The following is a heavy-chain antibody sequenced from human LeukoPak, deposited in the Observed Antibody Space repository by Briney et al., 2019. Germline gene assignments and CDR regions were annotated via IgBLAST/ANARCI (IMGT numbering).Heavy chain of an antibody. V-gene: IGHV3-20*04. CDR2: IDWNGGTT. J-gene: IGHJ6*03. CDR3: AREPPYDFRSGYPSQYYYYYYMDV. D-gene: IGHD3-3*01. Sequence: PGGSLRLSCIASGFIFDDYGMSWVRQAPGKGLEWVSGIDWNGGTTGYADSVKGRFTISRDNSKNTLYLQMNSLRAEDTAVYYCAREPPYDFRSGYPSQYYYYYYMDVWGKGTTVTVSS. CDR1: GFIFDDYG.